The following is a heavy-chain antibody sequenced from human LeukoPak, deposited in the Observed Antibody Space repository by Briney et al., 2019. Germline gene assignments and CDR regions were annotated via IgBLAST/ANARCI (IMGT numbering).Heavy chain of an antibody. CDR2: VTASGGDS. CDR3: AKEAAPTTGARTSWYYFDY. D-gene: IGHD1-1*01. V-gene: IGHV3-23*01. J-gene: IGHJ4*02. Sequence: GGSLRLSCAAPGFTFRYYAMTWVRQAPGKGLEWVSTVTASGGDSYHADSVKGRFTVSRDNSKNTVYLQMNNLRAEDTAVYYCAKEAAPTTGARTSWYYFDYWGQGTLVTVSS. CDR1: GFTFRYYA.